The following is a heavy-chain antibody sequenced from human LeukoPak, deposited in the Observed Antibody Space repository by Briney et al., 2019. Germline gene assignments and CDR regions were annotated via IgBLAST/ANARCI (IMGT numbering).Heavy chain of an antibody. D-gene: IGHD6-13*01. CDR2: INSDGSST. J-gene: IGHJ4*02. CDR1: GFTFSSYA. CDR3: RIAAAGTRGDY. Sequence: TGGSLRLSCAASGFTFSSYAMSWVRQAPGKGLVWVSRINSDGSSTSYADSVKGRFTISRDNAKNTLYLQMNSLRAEDTAVYYCRIAAAGTRGDYWGQGTLVTVSS. V-gene: IGHV3-74*01.